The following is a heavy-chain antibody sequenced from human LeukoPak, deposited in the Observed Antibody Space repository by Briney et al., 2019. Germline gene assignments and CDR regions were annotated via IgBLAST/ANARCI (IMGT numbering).Heavy chain of an antibody. CDR3: ARARSITIFGVASY. J-gene: IGHJ4*02. CDR2: INPNSGGT. Sequence: ASVKVSCKASGYTFTGYYMHWVRQAPGQGLEWVGWINPNSGGTNYAQKFQGRVTMTRETSISTAYMELSRLRSDDTAVYYCARARSITIFGVASYGGQGTLVTVSS. V-gene: IGHV1-2*02. D-gene: IGHD3-3*01. CDR1: GYTFTGYY.